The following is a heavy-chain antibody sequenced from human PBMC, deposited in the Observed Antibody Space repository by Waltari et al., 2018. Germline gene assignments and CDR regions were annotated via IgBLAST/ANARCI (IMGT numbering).Heavy chain of an antibody. CDR3: ATSGIAAGTGAVDI. D-gene: IGHD6-25*01. CDR1: GYTLTDLS. V-gene: IGHV1-24*01. J-gene: IGHJ3*02. Sequence: QVHLVQSGAEVKKPGASVKVSCKVSGYTLTDLSMHWVRQAPGKGLEWIGSFEHEDGETIYAEKFQSRATMTEDTSTDTAYMKLSSLRSEDTAVYYCATSGIAAGTGAVDIWCQGTMVTVSS. CDR2: FEHEDGET.